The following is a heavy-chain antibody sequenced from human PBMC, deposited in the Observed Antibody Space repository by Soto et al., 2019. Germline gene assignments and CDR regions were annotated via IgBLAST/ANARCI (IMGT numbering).Heavy chain of an antibody. CDR3: AISQQLVLFDY. D-gene: IGHD6-13*01. CDR1: GGSSSGYY. Sequence: SETLSLTCAVYGGSSSGYYWSWIRQPPGKGLEWIGEINHSGSTNYNPSLKSRVTISVDTSKNQFSLKLSSVTAADTAVYYCAISQQLVLFDYWGQGTLVTVSS. J-gene: IGHJ4*02. V-gene: IGHV4-34*01. CDR2: INHSGST.